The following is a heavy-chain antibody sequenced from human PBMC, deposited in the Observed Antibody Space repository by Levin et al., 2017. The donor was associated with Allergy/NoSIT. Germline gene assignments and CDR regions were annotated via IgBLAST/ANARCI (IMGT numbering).Heavy chain of an antibody. CDR2: IRNSGTDT. J-gene: IGHJ4*02. D-gene: IGHD3-22*01. CDR3: AKVLTSGSYYYFDF. CDR1: GFPFSNSA. Sequence: LSLTCAASGFPFSNSAMSWVRQAPGEGLEWVSSIRNSGTDTYYPDSVRGRFSISRDNSKDTLYLQMNSLRADDTAVYYCAKVLTSGSYYYFDFWGQGTLVTVSS. V-gene: IGHV3-23*01.